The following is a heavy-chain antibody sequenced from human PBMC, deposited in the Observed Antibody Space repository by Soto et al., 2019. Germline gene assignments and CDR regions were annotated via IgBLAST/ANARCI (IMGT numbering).Heavy chain of an antibody. CDR1: GFTFSSYG. Sequence: GGSLRLSCAASGFTFSSYGMHWVRQAPGKGLEWVAVISYDGSNKYYADSVKGRFTISRDNSKNTLYLQMNSLRAEDTAVYYCATLPTNFELAAAEPRRVDAFDIWGQGTMVTVSS. V-gene: IGHV3-30*03. D-gene: IGHD6-13*01. CDR2: ISYDGSNK. CDR3: ATLPTNFELAAAEPRRVDAFDI. J-gene: IGHJ3*02.